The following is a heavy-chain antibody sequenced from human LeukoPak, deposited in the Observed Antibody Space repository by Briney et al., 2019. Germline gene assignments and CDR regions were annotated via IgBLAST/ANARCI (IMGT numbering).Heavy chain of an antibody. CDR3: ARALTRQKWEPLFDY. CDR2: INPSGGST. V-gene: IGHV1-46*01. J-gene: IGHJ4*02. Sequence: PGGSLRLSCAASGFTFSNYPMHWVRQAPGQGLEWMGIINPSGGSTSYAQKFQGRVTMTRDMSTSTVYMELSSLRSEDTAVYYCARALTRQKWEPLFDYWGQGTLVTVSS. CDR1: GFTFSNYP. D-gene: IGHD1-26*01.